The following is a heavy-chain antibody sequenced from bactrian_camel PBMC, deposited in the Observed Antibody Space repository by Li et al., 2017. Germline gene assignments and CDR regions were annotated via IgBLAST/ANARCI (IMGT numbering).Heavy chain of an antibody. D-gene: IGHD1*01. J-gene: IGHJ4*01. CDR3: VADTYELLDAGWYEDPLLMSQSYKY. CDR2: IQTNGIS. V-gene: IGHV3S53*01. CDR1: ESIYRRNC. Sequence: VQLVESGGGSVQAGGSLRLSCAVSESIYRRNCMGWFRQAPGKGREEVARIQTNGISTYAPSVKGRFAISRGDGGNTLYLQMNSLKLEDTATYYCVADTYELLDAGWYEDPLLMSQSYKYWGQGTQVTVS.